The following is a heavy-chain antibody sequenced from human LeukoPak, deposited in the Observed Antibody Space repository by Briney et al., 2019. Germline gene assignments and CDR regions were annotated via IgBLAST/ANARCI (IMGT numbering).Heavy chain of an antibody. V-gene: IGHV1-24*01. Sequence: ASVNVSCKVSGYTLTELSMHWVRQAPGKGLEWMGGFDPEDGETIYAQKFQGRVTMTEDTSTDTAYMELSSLRSEDTAVYYCATADSSSWSKSEYFQHWGQGTLVTVSS. J-gene: IGHJ1*01. CDR3: ATADSSSWSKSEYFQH. CDR2: FDPEDGET. CDR1: GYTLTELS. D-gene: IGHD6-13*01.